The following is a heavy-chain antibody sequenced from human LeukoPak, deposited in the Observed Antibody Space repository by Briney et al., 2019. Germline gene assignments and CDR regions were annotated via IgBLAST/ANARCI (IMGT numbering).Heavy chain of an antibody. Sequence: KASETLSLTCAVYGGSFSGYYWSWIRQPPGKGLEWIGEINHSGSTNYNPSLKSRVTISVDTSKNQFSLKLSSVTAADTAVYYCARARAYSSSSGYFDYWGQGTLVTVSS. CDR1: GGSFSGYY. D-gene: IGHD6-13*01. V-gene: IGHV4-34*01. CDR2: INHSGST. J-gene: IGHJ4*02. CDR3: ARARAYSSSSGYFDY.